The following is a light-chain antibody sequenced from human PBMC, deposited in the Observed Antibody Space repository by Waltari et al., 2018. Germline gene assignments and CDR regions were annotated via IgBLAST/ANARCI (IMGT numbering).Light chain of an antibody. V-gene: IGKV3-20*01. CDR3: QQHGTLPAT. Sequence: EIVLTQSPGTASLSPGERVTLSCRASPSVVSSSLAWYQQKPGQAPRLVMYRASMRATGIPDRFSGSGSGTDFSLTISRLEPEDFAVYYCQQHGTLPATFGQGTKVEIK. CDR2: RAS. CDR1: PSVVSSS. J-gene: IGKJ1*01.